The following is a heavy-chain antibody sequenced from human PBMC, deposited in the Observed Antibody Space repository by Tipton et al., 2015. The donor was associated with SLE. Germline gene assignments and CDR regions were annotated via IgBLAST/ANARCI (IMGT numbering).Heavy chain of an antibody. CDR3: ARDKWGEYTASTGYFWSFDP. Sequence: TLSLTCAVYGGSFSGYYWSWFRPPPGKGVEWIGEISHRGSTNYNPSLKSRVTMSVDTSRNQFSLNLSSLTAADTAVYFCARDKWGEYTASTGYFWSFDPWGQGIPVTVSS. D-gene: IGHD3-9*01. V-gene: IGHV4-34*01. J-gene: IGHJ5*02. CDR2: ISHRGST. CDR1: GGSFSGYY.